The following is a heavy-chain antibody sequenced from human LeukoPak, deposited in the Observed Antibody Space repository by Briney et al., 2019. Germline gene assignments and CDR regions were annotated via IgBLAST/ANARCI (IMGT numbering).Heavy chain of an antibody. Sequence: PGRSLRLSCAASGFTFSSHALSWVRQAPGKGLEWVSSLRGSGYNKYYADSVKGRFTISRDNSKNTVYLQMNSLRAEDTAVYYCAKDPYGTRYFDYWGQGTLVTVSS. V-gene: IGHV3-23*01. CDR2: LRGSGYNK. CDR3: AKDPYGTRYFDY. CDR1: GFTFSSHA. D-gene: IGHD2-2*01. J-gene: IGHJ4*02.